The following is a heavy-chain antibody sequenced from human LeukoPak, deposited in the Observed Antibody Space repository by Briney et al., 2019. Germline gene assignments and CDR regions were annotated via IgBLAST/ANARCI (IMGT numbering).Heavy chain of an antibody. CDR3: ARDGTAAGLYFDL. V-gene: IGHV3-7*01. J-gene: IGHJ4*01. CDR2: ISQNGGEK. CDR1: GFTFSDYW. Sequence: GGSLRLSCAVSGFTFSDYWMNSVRQAPGKGLEWVASISQNGGEKSYVDSVKGRFTISRDNPKNSLYLQMGSLRAEDTAVYYCARDGTAAGLYFDLRGQGTLVTVSS. D-gene: IGHD6-13*01.